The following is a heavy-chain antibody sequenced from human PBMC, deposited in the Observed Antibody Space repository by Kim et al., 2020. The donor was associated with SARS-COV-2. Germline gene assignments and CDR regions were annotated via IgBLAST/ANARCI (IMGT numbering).Heavy chain of an antibody. CDR1: GFTFSSYA. CDR3: AKSYCSSTSCYLYWYFDL. D-gene: IGHD2-2*01. Sequence: GGSLRLSCAASGFTFSSYAMSWVRQAPGKGLEWVSAISGSGGSTYYADSVKGRFTISRDNSKNTLYLQMNSLRAEDTAVYYCAKSYCSSTSCYLYWYFDLWGRGTLVTVSS. CDR2: ISGSGGST. J-gene: IGHJ2*01. V-gene: IGHV3-23*01.